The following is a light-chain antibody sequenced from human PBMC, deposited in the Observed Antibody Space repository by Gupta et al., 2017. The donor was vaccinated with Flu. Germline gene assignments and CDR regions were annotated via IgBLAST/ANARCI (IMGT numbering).Light chain of an antibody. J-gene: IGKJ4*01. CDR1: HRSATTY. Sequence: VLTQSPDTLSLSPGERANHSCSACHRSATTYLVWYQQKPGQAPRLLIFGASTRASGIPDRFSGSGSGTDFTLTISRLEPEDVAVYYCQQSGSSALTFGGGTKVEIK. CDR2: GAS. V-gene: IGKV3-20*01. CDR3: QQSGSSALT.